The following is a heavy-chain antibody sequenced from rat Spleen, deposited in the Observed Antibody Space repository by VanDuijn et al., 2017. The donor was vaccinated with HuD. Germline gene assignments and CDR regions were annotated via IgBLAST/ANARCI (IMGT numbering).Heavy chain of an antibody. CDR1: GVTFSNSA. J-gene: IGHJ2*01. CDR3: ARHWNYYSSYNYLGYYFDY. Sequence: EVQLVESGGGLVQPGRSLKLSCTASGVTFSNSAMTWVRQAPTKGLEWVATINYDGRSTFYRDSVRARFTISRDDAKNTLYLQMDSLRFEDTATYYCARHWNYYSSYNYLGYYFDYWGQGVMVTVSS. CDR2: INYDGRST. V-gene: IGHV5-29*01. D-gene: IGHD1-2*01.